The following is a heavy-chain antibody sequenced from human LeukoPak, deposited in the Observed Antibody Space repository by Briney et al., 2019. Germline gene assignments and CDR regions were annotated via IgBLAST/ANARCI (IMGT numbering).Heavy chain of an antibody. J-gene: IGHJ6*03. V-gene: IGHV4-34*01. CDR2: INHSGST. D-gene: IGHD1-26*01. CDR3: VRGRLLWERHRSRVFLGNYYMDV. Sequence: SETLSLTCAVYGGSFSGYYWSWIRQPPGKGLEWIGEINHSGSTNYNPSLKSRVTISVDTSKNQFSLKLSSVTAADTAVYYCVRGRLLWERHRSRVFLGNYYMDVWGKGTTVTVYS. CDR1: GGSFSGYY.